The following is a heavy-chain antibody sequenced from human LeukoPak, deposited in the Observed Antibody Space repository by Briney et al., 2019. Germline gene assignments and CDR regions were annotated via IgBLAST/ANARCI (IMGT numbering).Heavy chain of an antibody. CDR1: GFTFSNAW. V-gene: IGHV3-15*01. Sequence: PAGSLRLSCAASGFTFSNAWMSWVRQAPGKALEWVRRIKSKTDGGTTEYAAPVKGRFTISRDDSKNTLYLQMNSLKTEDTAVYYCTTDPAILWFGELPIDYWGQGTLVTVSS. J-gene: IGHJ4*02. CDR2: IKSKTDGGTT. D-gene: IGHD3-10*01. CDR3: TTDPAILWFGELPIDY.